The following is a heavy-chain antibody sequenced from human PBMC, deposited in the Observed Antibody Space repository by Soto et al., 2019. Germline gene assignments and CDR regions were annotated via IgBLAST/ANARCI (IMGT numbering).Heavy chain of an antibody. V-gene: IGHV5-10-1*01. Sequence: PGESLKISCKGSGYSFAGYWITWVRQKPGKGLEWMGRIDPSDSQTYYSPSFRGHVTISVTKSITTVSLQWSSLRVSDTAMYYCARQIYDSDTGPNFQYYFDSWGQGTPVTVSS. J-gene: IGHJ4*02. D-gene: IGHD3-22*01. CDR3: ARQIYDSDTGPNFQYYFDS. CDR1: GYSFAGYW. CDR2: IDPSDSQT.